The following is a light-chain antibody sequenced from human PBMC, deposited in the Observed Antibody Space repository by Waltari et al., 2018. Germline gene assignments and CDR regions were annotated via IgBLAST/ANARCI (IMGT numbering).Light chain of an antibody. CDR3: CSYAGSSTLV. J-gene: IGLJ1*01. Sequence: QSALTQPASVSGSPGQSITISCTGTRSDVGGYKYFSWYQQHPGKAPKLMIYDVSKRPSGVSNRFSGSKSGNTASLTISGLQAEDEADYYCCSYAGSSTLVFGTGTKVTVL. CDR2: DVS. CDR1: RSDVGGYKY. V-gene: IGLV2-23*02.